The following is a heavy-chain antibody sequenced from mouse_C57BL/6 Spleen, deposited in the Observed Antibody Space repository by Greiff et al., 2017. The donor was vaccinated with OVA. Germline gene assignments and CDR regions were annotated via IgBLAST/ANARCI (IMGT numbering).Heavy chain of an antibody. D-gene: IGHD3-2*02. Sequence: QVQLQQSGAELVRPGASVTLSCKASGYTFTDYEMHWVKQTPVHGLEWIGAIDPETGGTAYNQKFKGKAILTADKSSSTAYMELRSLTSEDSAVYYCTRIPSSGYWWFAYWGQGTLVTVSA. V-gene: IGHV1-15*01. CDR1: GYTFTDYE. J-gene: IGHJ3*01. CDR3: TRIPSSGYWWFAY. CDR2: IDPETGGT.